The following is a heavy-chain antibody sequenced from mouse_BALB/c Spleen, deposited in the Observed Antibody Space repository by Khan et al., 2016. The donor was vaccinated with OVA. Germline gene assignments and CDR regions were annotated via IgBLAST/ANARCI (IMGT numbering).Heavy chain of an antibody. CDR3: ARAGWDVFAY. V-gene: IGHV1-77*01. CDR1: GYTFTDYV. D-gene: IGHD4-1*01. J-gene: IGHJ3*01. CDR2: IYPGSDST. Sequence: QVQLQQSGPELVKPGASVKMSCKASGYTFTDYVMNWVKQRNGQGLEWIGQIYPGSDSTYYNEKFKGKATLTADNSSSTAYMQLSNLTSEDSAVYFCARAGWDVFAYWGQGTLVTVSA.